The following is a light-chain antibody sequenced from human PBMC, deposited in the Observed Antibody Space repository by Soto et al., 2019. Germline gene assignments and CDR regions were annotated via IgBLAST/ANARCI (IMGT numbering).Light chain of an antibody. CDR2: DTS. Sequence: EIVMTQSPAPLSVSPGEGATLSCRASQGIGDTLAWYQQKPGQTPRLLIYDTSIRATGVPARFSGSRSGAEFTLTISSLQSEDVAVYYCQHYVNWPLTFGGGTKVESK. CDR3: QHYVNWPLT. J-gene: IGKJ4*01. CDR1: QGIGDT. V-gene: IGKV3-15*01.